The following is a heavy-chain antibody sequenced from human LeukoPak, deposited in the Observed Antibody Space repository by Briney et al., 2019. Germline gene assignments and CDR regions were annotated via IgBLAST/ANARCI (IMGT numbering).Heavy chain of an antibody. Sequence: ASVKVSCKASGYTFTSYGISWVRQAPGQGLEWMGWINPNSGGTNYAQKFQGRVTMTRDTSISTAYMELSRLRSDDTAVYYCARVEPSDNYDSSGYQGAFDIWGQGTMVTVSS. D-gene: IGHD3-22*01. CDR1: GYTFTSYG. V-gene: IGHV1-2*02. CDR2: INPNSGGT. CDR3: ARVEPSDNYDSSGYQGAFDI. J-gene: IGHJ3*02.